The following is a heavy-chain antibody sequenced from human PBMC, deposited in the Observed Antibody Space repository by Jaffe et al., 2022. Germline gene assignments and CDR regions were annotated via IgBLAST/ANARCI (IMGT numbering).Heavy chain of an antibody. CDR1: GGSISSGSYY. Sequence: QVQLQESGPGLVKPSQTLSLTCTVSGGSISSGSYYWSWIRQPAGKGLEWIGRIYTSGSTNYNPSLKSRVTISVDTSKNQFSLKLSSVTAADTAVYYCARENGDGYNLGGYYYYYYYMDVWGKGTTVTVSS. J-gene: IGHJ6*03. V-gene: IGHV4-61*02. D-gene: IGHD5-12*01. CDR2: IYTSGST. CDR3: ARENGDGYNLGGYYYYYYYMDV.